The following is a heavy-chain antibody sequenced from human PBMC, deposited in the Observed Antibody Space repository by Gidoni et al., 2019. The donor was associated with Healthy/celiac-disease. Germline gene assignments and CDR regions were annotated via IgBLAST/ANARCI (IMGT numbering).Heavy chain of an antibody. CDR1: GSTFTSYY. J-gene: IGHJ4*02. CDR3: ARDALGYCSGGSCLDY. Sequence: QVQLVQSGAEVKKPGASVKVSCKASGSTFTSYYMHWVRQVPGQGLEWMGIINPSGGSTSYAQKFQGRVTMTRDTSTSTVYMELSSLRSEDTAVYYCARDALGYCSGGSCLDYWGQGTLVTVSS. CDR2: INPSGGST. V-gene: IGHV1-46*01. D-gene: IGHD2-15*01.